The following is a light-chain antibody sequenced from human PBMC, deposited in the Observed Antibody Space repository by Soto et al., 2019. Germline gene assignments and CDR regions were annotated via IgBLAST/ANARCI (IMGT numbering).Light chain of an antibody. CDR2: ATS. CDR1: QGIRGD. V-gene: IGKV1-6*01. Sequence: QRTQSPSSLSASLGDRVTITCRASQGIRGDLGWYQQKPGKAPKLLISATSTLQSGVPSRFSGRGSGTNFTLPTSSLHADDFPPDPRIQSLALPPPVGQGTKVDIK. CDR3: IQSLALPPP. J-gene: IGKJ1*01.